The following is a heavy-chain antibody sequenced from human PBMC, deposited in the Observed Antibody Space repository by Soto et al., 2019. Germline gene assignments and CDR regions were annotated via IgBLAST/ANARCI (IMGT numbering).Heavy chain of an antibody. CDR3: ARDGFYRGHWFDP. CDR2: IYYSVST. J-gene: IGHJ5*02. CDR1: GGSISSGGYS. Sequence: TLSLTCTVSGGSISSGGYSCSWIRQHPGKGLEWIGYIYYSVSTYYNPSLKSRVTISVDTSKNQFSLKLSSVTAADTAVYYCARDGFYRGHWFDPWGQGTLVTVS. D-gene: IGHD4-4*01. V-gene: IGHV4-31*03.